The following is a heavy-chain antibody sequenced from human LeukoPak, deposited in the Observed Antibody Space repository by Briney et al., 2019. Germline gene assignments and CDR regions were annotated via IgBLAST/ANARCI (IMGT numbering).Heavy chain of an antibody. CDR1: GYTFTSYD. V-gene: IGHV1-18*01. Sequence: ASVKVSCKASGYTFTSYDINWVRQAPGQGLEWMGWISAYNGNTNYAQKLQGRVTMTTDTSTSTAYMELRSLRSDDTAVYYCARGTYYYGSGSQVYPYYFDYWGQGTLVTVSS. CDR3: ARGTYYYGSGSQVYPYYFDY. J-gene: IGHJ4*02. D-gene: IGHD3-10*01. CDR2: ISAYNGNT.